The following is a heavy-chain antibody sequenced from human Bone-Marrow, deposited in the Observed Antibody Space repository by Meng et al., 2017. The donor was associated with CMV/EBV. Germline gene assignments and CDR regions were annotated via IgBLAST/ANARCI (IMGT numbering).Heavy chain of an antibody. CDR2: VDPEDGET. J-gene: IGHJ5*02. D-gene: IGHD6-19*01. CDR3: ATEGIAVAGTPYNWFDP. CDR1: YTFTAYY. V-gene: IGHV1-69-2*01. Sequence: YTFTAYYRHWVQQAPGEGLEWMGLVDPEDGETIYAEKFQGRVTITADTSTDTAYMELSSLRSEDTAVYYCATEGIAVAGTPYNWFDPWGQGTLVTVSS.